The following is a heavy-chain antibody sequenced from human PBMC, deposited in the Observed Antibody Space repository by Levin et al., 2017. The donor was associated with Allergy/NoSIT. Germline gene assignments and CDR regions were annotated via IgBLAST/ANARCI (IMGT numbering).Heavy chain of an antibody. CDR3: SLATRGRGGFDF. D-gene: IGHD6-6*01. Sequence: GGSLRLSCKTSGYPFRSYGINWVRQAPGHGLEWMGWISPYNGDTNYAQTLQGRVTMTTDTSTNTGYMELRSLRTGETAVYYCSLATRGRGGFDFWGQGTLVTVSS. CDR2: ISPYNGDT. J-gene: IGHJ4*02. CDR1: GYPFRSYG. V-gene: IGHV1-18*01.